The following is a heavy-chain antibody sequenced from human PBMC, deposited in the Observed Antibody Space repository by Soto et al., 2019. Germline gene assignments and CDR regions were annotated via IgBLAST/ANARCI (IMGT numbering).Heavy chain of an antibody. CDR2: IIPIFGTA. D-gene: IGHD2-21*02. CDR1: GGTFSSYA. V-gene: IGHV1-69*06. J-gene: IGHJ2*01. CDR3: AISLCGGDCYYPPNWYFDL. Sequence: QVQLVQSGAEVKKPGSSVKVSCKASGGTFSSYAISWVRQAPGQGLEWMGGIIPIFGTANYAQKFQGRVTITADKSTSTAYMELSSLRSEDTAVYYCAISLCGGDCYYPPNWYFDLGGRGTLVTVSS.